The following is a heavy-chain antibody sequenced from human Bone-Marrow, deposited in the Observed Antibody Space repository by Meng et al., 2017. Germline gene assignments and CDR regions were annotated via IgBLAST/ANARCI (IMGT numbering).Heavy chain of an antibody. D-gene: IGHD4-17*01. CDR2: IYYSGST. J-gene: IGHJ2*01. V-gene: IGHV4-31*03. Sequence: VQLQESVPGLVKPSQTLSLTCTVSGGTISSGNHYWRWIRQHPGKGLEYIGYIYYSGSTYYNPSLKSRVIISVDTSKNQFSLRLNSVTAADTAVYYCASLYGDSSVWYLDLWGRGTLVTVSS. CDR1: GGTISSGNHY. CDR3: ASLYGDSSVWYLDL.